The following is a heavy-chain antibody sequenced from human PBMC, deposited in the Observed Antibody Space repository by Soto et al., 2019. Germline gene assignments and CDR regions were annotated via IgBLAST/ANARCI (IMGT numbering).Heavy chain of an antibody. CDR1: SDSISSYY. CDR3: ARAVGDPPYYLDS. D-gene: IGHD6-19*01. Sequence: QVQLQESGPGLVRPSETLSLTCTVSSDSISSYYWIWIRQSPGKGLEWIGYTDYSGNTNYNPSLKRGVTISGDTSKNQFSRRLSTVTAADTAVYYCARAVGDPPYYLDSWLQGTLVTVSS. CDR2: TDYSGNT. J-gene: IGHJ4*02. V-gene: IGHV4-59*08.